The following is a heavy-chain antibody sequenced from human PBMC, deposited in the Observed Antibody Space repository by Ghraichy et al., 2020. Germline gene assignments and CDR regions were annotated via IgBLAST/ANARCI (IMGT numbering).Heavy chain of an antibody. Sequence: GSLRLSCAASGFTFSVYGMTWVRQAPGRGLEWVSTITSSSYIHFADSLKGRFTISRDNAKNSLFLQMNSLRAEDTAVYYCARDGSSWSRDYWGQGTLVTVSS. CDR2: ITSSSYI. J-gene: IGHJ4*02. CDR1: GFTFSVYG. CDR3: ARDGSSWSRDY. D-gene: IGHD6-13*01. V-gene: IGHV3-69-1*01.